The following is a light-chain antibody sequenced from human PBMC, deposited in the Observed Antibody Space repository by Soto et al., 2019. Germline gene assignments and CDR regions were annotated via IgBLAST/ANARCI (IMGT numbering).Light chain of an antibody. J-gene: IGKJ1*01. CDR2: WAS. CDR1: QSILYTSNNKNC. V-gene: IGKV4-1*01. Sequence: DIVMTQSPDSLAVSLGERATINCKSSQSILYTSNNKNCLAWYQQKPGQPPKLLIYWASTRESGVPVRFSGSGSGTDFTLTISSLQAEDVAVYYCQQYYSNPRTLGQGTKVDIK. CDR3: QQYYSNPRT.